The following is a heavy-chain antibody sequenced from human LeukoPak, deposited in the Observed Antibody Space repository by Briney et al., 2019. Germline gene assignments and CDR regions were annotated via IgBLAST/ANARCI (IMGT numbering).Heavy chain of an antibody. V-gene: IGHV3-23*01. CDR3: AKELTERWVIDAFDI. D-gene: IGHD2-21*01. CDR2: ISHSGSI. J-gene: IGHJ3*02. Sequence: GGSLRLSCAASGFTFSSYSMNWVRQAPGKGLEWVSSISHSGSISYADSVKGRFTISRDNSKNTLYLQMSSLRAEDTAIYYCAKELTERWVIDAFDIWGQGTVVTVSS. CDR1: GFTFSSYS.